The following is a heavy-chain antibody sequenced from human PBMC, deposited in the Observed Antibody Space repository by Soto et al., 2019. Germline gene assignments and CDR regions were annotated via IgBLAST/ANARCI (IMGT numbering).Heavy chain of an antibody. CDR1: GDTFSSHA. CDR3: ARSSTTYYYQSSPYWPDKELDI. J-gene: IGHJ4*02. D-gene: IGHD3-22*01. Sequence: SVKVSSKASGDTFSSHALSWVRQAPGQGLERMGGIIPIFDARTYAQKFQGRVTISADKSTKTDYMELSRLTSEDTAVYYCARSSTTYYYQSSPYWPDKELDIWGQGTLVTDS. CDR2: IIPIFDAR. V-gene: IGHV1-69*06.